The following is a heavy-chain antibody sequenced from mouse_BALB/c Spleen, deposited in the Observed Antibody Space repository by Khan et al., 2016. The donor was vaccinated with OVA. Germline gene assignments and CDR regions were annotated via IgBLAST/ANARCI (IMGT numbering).Heavy chain of an antibody. CDR2: IWNDGTT. Sequence: QVQLKQSGPGLVAPSQSLSITCTISGFSLTTYGVHWVRQPPGKGLEWLVVIWNDGTTTYNSNVRARLSVSKDNSKSQVFLKMNSLQTDDTAIYYCARQGNGLDLWGQGTNLTVSS. V-gene: IGHV2-6-1*01. J-gene: IGHJ2*01. CDR1: GFSLTTYG. CDR3: ARQGNGLDL. D-gene: IGHD1-2*01.